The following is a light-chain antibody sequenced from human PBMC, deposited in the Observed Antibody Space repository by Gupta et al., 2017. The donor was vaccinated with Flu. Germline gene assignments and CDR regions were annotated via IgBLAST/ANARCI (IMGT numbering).Light chain of an antibody. CDR1: NTDIGAYSY. CDR2: AVS. CDR3: SSYSSGSAIIVV. Sequence: QSTLTQPASVSGSPGQSITISCTETNTDIGAYSYVSWYQQRPGKAPKLMIYAVSQRPSGVSNRFSGSKSGNTASLTISGLQAEEEADYYCSSYSSGSAIIVVFGGGTKLTVL. V-gene: IGLV2-14*01. J-gene: IGLJ2*01.